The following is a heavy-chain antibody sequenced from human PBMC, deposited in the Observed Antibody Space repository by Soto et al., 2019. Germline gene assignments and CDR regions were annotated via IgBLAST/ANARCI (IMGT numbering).Heavy chain of an antibody. CDR3: ARGNDFWSYYYYGMDV. J-gene: IGHJ6*02. CDR1: GFTFSSYS. D-gene: IGHD3-3*01. CDR2: ISSSSSTI. Sequence: GGSLRLSCAASGFTFSSYSMNWIRQAPGKGLEWVSYISSSSSTIYYADSVKGRFTISRDNAKNSLYLQMNSLRDEDTAVYYCARGNDFWSYYYYGMDVWGQGTTVTVSS. V-gene: IGHV3-48*02.